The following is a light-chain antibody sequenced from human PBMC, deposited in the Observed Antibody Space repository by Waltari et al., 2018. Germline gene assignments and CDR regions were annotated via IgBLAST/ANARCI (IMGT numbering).Light chain of an antibody. CDR1: SSDVGGHNY. CDR3: SSYTSSSTLV. CDR2: DVS. V-gene: IGLV2-14*01. J-gene: IGLJ2*01. Sequence: QSALNQPASVSGSPGQSITIPCPGTSSDVGGHNYLSWYQQHPGKAPKLMIYDVSNRPSGVSNRFSGSKSGNTASLTISGLQAEDEADYYCSSYTSSSTLVFGGGTKLTVL.